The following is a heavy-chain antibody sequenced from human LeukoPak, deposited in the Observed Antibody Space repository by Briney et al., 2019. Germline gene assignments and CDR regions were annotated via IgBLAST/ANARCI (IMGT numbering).Heavy chain of an antibody. Sequence: SETLSLTCAVYGGSFSGYYWSWIRQPPGKGLEWIGYIYYSGSTNYNPSLKSRVTISVDTSKNQFSLKLSSVTAADTAVYYCARDGTGDSFDYWGQGTLVTVSS. CDR1: GGSFSGYY. CDR3: ARDGTGDSFDY. CDR2: IYYSGST. J-gene: IGHJ4*02. V-gene: IGHV4-59*01. D-gene: IGHD1-1*01.